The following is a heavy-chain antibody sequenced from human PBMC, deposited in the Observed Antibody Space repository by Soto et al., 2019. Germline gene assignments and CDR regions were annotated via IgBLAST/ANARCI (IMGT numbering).Heavy chain of an antibody. J-gene: IGHJ3*02. Sequence: PGGSLRLSCAASGFTFSSYGMHWVRQAPGKGLEWVAVISYDGSNKYCADSVKGRFTISRDNSKNTLYLQMNSLRAEDTAVYYCAKEECTMIVVVTPGAFDIWGQGTMVTVSS. CDR2: ISYDGSNK. CDR3: AKEECTMIVVVTPGAFDI. V-gene: IGHV3-30*18. CDR1: GFTFSSYG. D-gene: IGHD3-22*01.